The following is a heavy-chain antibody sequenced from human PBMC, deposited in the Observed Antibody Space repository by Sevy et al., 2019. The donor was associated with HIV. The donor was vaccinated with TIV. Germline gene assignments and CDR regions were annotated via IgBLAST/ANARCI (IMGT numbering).Heavy chain of an antibody. Sequence: GGSLRLSCAASGFTFSGYSMHWVRQAPGKGLEWVAVISYDGSNEYYADSVKGRFTISRDNFKNTLYLQMNSLRTEDTAVYYCTRGGNYAYFLYWGQVALVTVSS. CDR3: TRGGNYAYFLY. V-gene: IGHV3-30-3*01. CDR1: GFTFSGYS. CDR2: ISYDGSNE. J-gene: IGHJ4*02. D-gene: IGHD1-7*01.